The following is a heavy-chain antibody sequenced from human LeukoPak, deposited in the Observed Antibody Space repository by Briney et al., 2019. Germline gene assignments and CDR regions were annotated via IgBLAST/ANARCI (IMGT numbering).Heavy chain of an antibody. J-gene: IGHJ5*02. V-gene: IGHV3-9*01. Sequence: GGSLRLSCSASGFTFDNSAMHWVRQAPGKGLEWVSGINWNGGSIGYADSVKGRFTISRDNAKNSLYLQMRSLRAEDTALYYCATDGGSFAGPFDPWGQGTLVTVSS. CDR3: ATDGGSFAGPFDP. D-gene: IGHD2-15*01. CDR1: GFTFDNSA. CDR2: INWNGGSI.